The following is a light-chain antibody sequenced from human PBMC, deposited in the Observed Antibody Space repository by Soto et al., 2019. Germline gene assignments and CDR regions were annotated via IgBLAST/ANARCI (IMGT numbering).Light chain of an antibody. V-gene: IGKV3-15*01. J-gene: IGKJ1*01. CDR1: QNIRSS. Sequence: EVVMTQSPASLSASTGERVTLSCRASQNIRSSLAWYQQRPGQAPRLLIYGVSTRATGIPARFSGSESGTDFTLTISSLQPEDFATYYCQQSYSTLWTFGQGTKV. CDR2: GVS. CDR3: QQSYSTLWT.